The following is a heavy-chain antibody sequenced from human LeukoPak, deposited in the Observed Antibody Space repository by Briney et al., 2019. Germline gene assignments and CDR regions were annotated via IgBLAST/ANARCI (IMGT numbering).Heavy chain of an antibody. CDR3: ARAVDVADY. V-gene: IGHV3-7*01. Sequence: PGGSLRLSCAASGFIFTDHWMSWVRQAPGKGLEWVANIKEDESAKFYADPVRGRFTISRDNAKNSLYLQVNNLRVEDTAVYYCARAVDVADYWGRGTLVTVSS. CDR2: IKEDESAK. D-gene: IGHD3-16*01. CDR1: GFIFTDHW. J-gene: IGHJ4*02.